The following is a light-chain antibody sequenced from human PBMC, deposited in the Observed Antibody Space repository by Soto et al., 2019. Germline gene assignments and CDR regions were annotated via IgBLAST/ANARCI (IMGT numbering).Light chain of an antibody. V-gene: IGKV1-39*01. CDR1: QSISNY. CDR3: QQSYSTLSWT. Sequence: DIQMTQSPSSLSASVGDRVTITCRASQSISNYLNWYQQKPGKAPKLLIYAASSLQSGVPSRFSGSGSGTAFTLTIISLQPQDFATYYCQQSYSTLSWTFGGGTKVDI. CDR2: AAS. J-gene: IGKJ4*01.